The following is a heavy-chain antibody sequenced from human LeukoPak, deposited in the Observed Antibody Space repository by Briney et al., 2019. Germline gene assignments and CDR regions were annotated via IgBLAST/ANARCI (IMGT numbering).Heavy chain of an antibody. V-gene: IGHV1-3*03. CDR1: GYTFTIYT. Sequence: ASVTVSFTASGYTFTIYTIHWVRQAPGQSLEWMGWISVGKGDSKCAQEFQGRVTLTRDTSTTTAYLEVSSLRPEDMAVYYCARERGIRDAFDFWGQGTMVTVSS. CDR2: ISVGKGDS. J-gene: IGHJ3*01. CDR3: ARERGIRDAFDF. D-gene: IGHD1-14*01.